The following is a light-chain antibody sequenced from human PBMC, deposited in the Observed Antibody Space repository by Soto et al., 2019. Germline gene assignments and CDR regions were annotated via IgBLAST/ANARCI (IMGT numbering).Light chain of an antibody. CDR3: SSYTSSSTLWV. J-gene: IGLJ3*02. V-gene: IGLV2-14*01. CDR1: SSDVGGYNY. Sequence: QSALTQPASVSGSPGQSITISCTGTSSDVGGYNYVSWYQQHPGKAPKLIIYEVNNRPSGVSHRFSGSKSGNTASLTISGLQAEDEADYSCSSYTSSSTLWVFGGGTKLTVL. CDR2: EVN.